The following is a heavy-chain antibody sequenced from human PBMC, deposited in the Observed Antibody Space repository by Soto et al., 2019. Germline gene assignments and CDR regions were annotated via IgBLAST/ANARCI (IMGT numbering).Heavy chain of an antibody. CDR1: GVTFSSYA. V-gene: IGHV1-69*18. Sequence: QVQLVQSGAEVKKPGSSVKVSCSASGVTFSSYAFTWVRQAPGQGLEWMGNIIPVFRTSTYAQRFQGRLTISADESTHTVDMELSSLRSDATAVYFFDKDGSWDGGGGESWGQGTLVIVSS. CDR2: IIPVFRTS. J-gene: IGHJ4*02. D-gene: IGHD3-16*01. CDR3: DKDGSWDGGGGES.